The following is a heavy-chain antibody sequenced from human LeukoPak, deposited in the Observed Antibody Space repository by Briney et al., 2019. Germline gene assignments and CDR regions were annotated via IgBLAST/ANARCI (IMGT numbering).Heavy chain of an antibody. Sequence: ASVKVSCKASGYTFTSYDINWVRQATGQGLEWMGWMNPNSGNTGYAQKFQGRVTITADKSTSTAYMELSSLRSEDTAVYYCARGGDRYSSSWSLYWGQGTLVTVSS. V-gene: IGHV1-8*01. J-gene: IGHJ4*02. D-gene: IGHD6-13*01. CDR2: MNPNSGNT. CDR3: ARGGDRYSSSWSLY. CDR1: GYTFTSYD.